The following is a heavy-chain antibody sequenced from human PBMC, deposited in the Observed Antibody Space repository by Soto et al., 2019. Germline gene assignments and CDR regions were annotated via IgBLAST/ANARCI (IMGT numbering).Heavy chain of an antibody. CDR3: ARGSSGFSDFN. V-gene: IGHV5-51*01. J-gene: IGHJ4*02. D-gene: IGHD3-22*01. CDR1: GYSFTTYC. CDR2: IYPGDSDT. Sequence: GESLQISCKGSGYSFTTYCICWVRQVPGKGLEWMGIIYPGDSDTRYSPSFQGQVTISADKSISTAYLQWSSLKASDTAMYYCARGSSGFSDFNWGQGTLVTVSS.